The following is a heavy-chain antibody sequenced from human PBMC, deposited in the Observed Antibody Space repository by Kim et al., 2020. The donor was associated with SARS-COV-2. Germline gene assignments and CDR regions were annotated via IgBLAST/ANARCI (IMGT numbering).Heavy chain of an antibody. CDR3: AKDFLSNWYYDFWSGYFWAGYGMDV. CDR1: GFTFSSYG. Sequence: GGSLRLSCAASGFTFSSYGMHWVRQAPGKGLEWVAVISYDGSNKYYADSVKGRFTISRDNSKNTLYLQMNSLRAEDTAVYYCAKDFLSNWYYDFWSGYFWAGYGMDVWGQGTTVTVSS. CDR2: ISYDGSNK. J-gene: IGHJ6*02. V-gene: IGHV3-30*18. D-gene: IGHD3-3*01.